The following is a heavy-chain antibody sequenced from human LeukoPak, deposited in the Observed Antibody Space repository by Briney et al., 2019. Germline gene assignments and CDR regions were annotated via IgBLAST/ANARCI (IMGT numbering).Heavy chain of an antibody. CDR1: GFTVSSNY. D-gene: IGHD6-19*01. V-gene: IGHV3-53*01. Sequence: GGSLRLSCAASGFTVSSNYMSWVRQAPGKGLEWLPVLYSGGSTYYSDSVKGRFTISRDNSKNTLFLQMKSLRAEDTAVYYCASSRIAVAGTFDYWGQGTLVTVSS. CDR3: ASSRIAVAGTFDY. CDR2: LYSGGST. J-gene: IGHJ4*02.